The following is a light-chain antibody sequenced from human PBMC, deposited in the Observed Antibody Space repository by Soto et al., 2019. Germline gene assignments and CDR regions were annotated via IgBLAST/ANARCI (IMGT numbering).Light chain of an antibody. Sequence: EIVLTQSPATLSLSPGERATLSCRASQTIGRYLAWYQQKSGQAPRLLIYDASNRATGIPARFSGSGSGTDFTLTISGLEPEDFAVYYCQQYGYSATFGGGTKVEIK. CDR3: QQYGYSAT. V-gene: IGKV3-11*01. J-gene: IGKJ4*01. CDR1: QTIGRY. CDR2: DAS.